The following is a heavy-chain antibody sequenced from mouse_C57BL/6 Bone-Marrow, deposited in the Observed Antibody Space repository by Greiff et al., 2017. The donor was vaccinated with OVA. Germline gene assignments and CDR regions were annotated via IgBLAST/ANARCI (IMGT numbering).Heavy chain of an antibody. V-gene: IGHV6-3*01. J-gene: IGHJ4*01. CDR1: GFTFSNYW. D-gene: IGHD2-5*01. CDR2: IRLKSDNYAT. CDR3: TYYSNSYYYAMDY. Sequence: EVKLMESGGGLVQPGGSMKLSCVASGFTFSNYWMNWVRQSPEKGLEWVAQIRLKSDNYATHYAESVKGRFTISRDDSKSSVYLQMNNLRAEDTGIYYCTYYSNSYYYAMDYWGQGTSVTVSS.